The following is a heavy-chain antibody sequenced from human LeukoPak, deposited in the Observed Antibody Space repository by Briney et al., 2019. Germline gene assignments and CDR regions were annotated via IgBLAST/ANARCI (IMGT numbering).Heavy chain of an antibody. Sequence: GGSLRLSCAASGFTFSTNPMSWVRQAPGKGLEWVSAISPDNTYYADSVKGRLTISRDDSKNTVYLQMNSPKAEDTARYYCVKEHVDRAFTRSFEIWGQGTVVTVSS. CDR1: GFTFSTNP. CDR3: VKEHVDRAFTRSFEI. CDR2: ISPDNT. D-gene: IGHD3-10*01. J-gene: IGHJ3*02. V-gene: IGHV3-23*01.